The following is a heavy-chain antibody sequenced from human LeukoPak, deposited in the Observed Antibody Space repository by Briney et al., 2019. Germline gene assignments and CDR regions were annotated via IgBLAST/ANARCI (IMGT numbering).Heavy chain of an antibody. J-gene: IGHJ4*02. CDR1: GYTFTGYY. D-gene: IGHD3-10*01. CDR3: ARVYGSGSYPTRYFDY. V-gene: IGHV1-2*02. Sequence: GASVKVSCKASGYTFTGYYMHWVRQAPGQGLEWMGWINPNSGGTNYAQKFQGRVTMTRDTSISTAYMELSRLRSDDTAVYYCARVYGSGSYPTRYFDYWGQGTLVTVSS. CDR2: INPNSGGT.